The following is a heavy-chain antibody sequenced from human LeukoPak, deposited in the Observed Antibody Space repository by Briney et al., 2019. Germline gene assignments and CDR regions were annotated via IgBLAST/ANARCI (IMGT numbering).Heavy chain of an antibody. D-gene: IGHD6-19*01. J-gene: IGHJ4*02. CDR3: ARGTSTAVAGARYYFDY. Sequence: ASVKVSCKASGYTFTSYYMHWVRQAPGQGLEWMGIINPSGGSTSYAQKFQGRVTMTRDTSTSTVYMELGSLRSEDTAVYYCARGTSTAVAGARYYFDYWGQGTLVTVSS. V-gene: IGHV1-46*01. CDR2: INPSGGST. CDR1: GYTFTSYY.